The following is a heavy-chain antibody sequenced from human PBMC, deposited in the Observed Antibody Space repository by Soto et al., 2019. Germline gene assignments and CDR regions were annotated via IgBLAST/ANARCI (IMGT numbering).Heavy chain of an antibody. V-gene: IGHV1-46*01. J-gene: IGHJ4*02. Sequence: GASVKVSCKASGYTFTSYYIHWVRQAPGQGLEWMGTINPSGGSTSYAQKYQGRVTMTRDTSTSTVYMDLSSLRSEDTAVYYCARLNSNFYDSSGYYTYWGQGTLVTVSS. CDR1: GYTFTSYY. D-gene: IGHD3-22*01. CDR3: ARLNSNFYDSSGYYTY. CDR2: INPSGGST.